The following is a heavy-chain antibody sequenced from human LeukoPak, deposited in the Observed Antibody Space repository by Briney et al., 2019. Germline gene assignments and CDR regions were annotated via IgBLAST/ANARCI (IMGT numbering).Heavy chain of an antibody. J-gene: IGHJ3*02. Sequence: PGGSLRPSCAASGISFSDSVMHWVRQVSGKGLEWVGRIRRKGNNYATEYVASVKGRFTISRDDSRNTTYLQMNSLKTEDTAVYYCTRQEALQWFGESPEAFDIWGRGTMVTVSS. CDR2: IRRKGNNYAT. CDR1: GISFSDSV. D-gene: IGHD3-10*01. V-gene: IGHV3-73*01. CDR3: TRQEALQWFGESPEAFDI.